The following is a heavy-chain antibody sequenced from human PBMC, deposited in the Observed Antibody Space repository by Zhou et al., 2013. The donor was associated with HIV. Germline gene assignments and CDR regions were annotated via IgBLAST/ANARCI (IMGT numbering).Heavy chain of an antibody. CDR2: IIPAFGAT. V-gene: IGHV1-69*12. CDR3: ARGSVRVERRQPDVIPYYYYGTDG. D-gene: IGHD2-15*01. J-gene: IGHJ6*02. Sequence: QVQLVQSGAEVKKPGSSVKVSCKASGGTFRDHAISWVRQAPGQGLEWMGGIIPAFGATKYAQTLQGRLMITADESTSTAFMELSSLRSEDTAVFYCARGSVRVERRQPDVIPYYYYGTDGLGPRDHRHRLL. CDR1: GGTFRDHA.